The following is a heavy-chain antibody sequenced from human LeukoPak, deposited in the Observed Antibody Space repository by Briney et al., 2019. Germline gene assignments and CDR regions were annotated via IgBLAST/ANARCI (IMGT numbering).Heavy chain of an antibody. Sequence: SETLSLTCTVSGGPISSSSYYWGWIRQPPGKGLEWIGSIYHSGSTYYNPSLKSRVTISVDTSKNQFSLKLSSVTAADTAVYYCARAGREYSYGSSHHFDYWGQGTLVTVSS. CDR1: GGPISSSSYY. CDR3: ARAGREYSYGSSHHFDY. J-gene: IGHJ4*02. CDR2: IYHSGST. D-gene: IGHD5-18*01. V-gene: IGHV4-39*07.